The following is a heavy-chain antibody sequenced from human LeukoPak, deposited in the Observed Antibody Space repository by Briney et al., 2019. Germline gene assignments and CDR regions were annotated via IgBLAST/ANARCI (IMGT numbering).Heavy chain of an antibody. V-gene: IGHV3-15*07. CDR3: TTGRHYYDSSGFDY. Sequence: GGSLRLSCAASGFTFSNAWMNWVRQAPGKGLEWFGRIKSKTDGGTTDYAAPVKGRFTISRDDSKNTLYLQMNSLKTEDTAVYYCTTGRHYYDSSGFDYWGQGTLVTVSS. J-gene: IGHJ4*02. D-gene: IGHD3-22*01. CDR2: IKSKTDGGTT. CDR1: GFTFSNAW.